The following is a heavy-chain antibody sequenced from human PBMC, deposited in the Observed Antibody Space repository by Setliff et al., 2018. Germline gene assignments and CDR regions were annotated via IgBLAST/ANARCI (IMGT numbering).Heavy chain of an antibody. J-gene: IGHJ1*01. CDR3: ARVDFTMIQGVLGL. CDR2: LHTSGYT. Sequence: SETLSLTCALSGGSISSGSYHWSWIRQPAGQGLEWVGRLHTSGYTYYNPSLQSRVTISVDMSKNQFSMKLTSVTAADTAVYYCARVDFTMIQGVLGLWGQGTLVTVSS. D-gene: IGHD3-10*01. V-gene: IGHV4-61*02. CDR1: GGSISSGSYH.